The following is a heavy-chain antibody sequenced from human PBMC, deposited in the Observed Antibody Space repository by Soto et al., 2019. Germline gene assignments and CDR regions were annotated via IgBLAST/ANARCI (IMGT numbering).Heavy chain of an antibody. CDR3: ARDRKYSSSSTSWYYYYGMDV. CDR1: GFTFSSYG. Sequence: GSMRLSCAASGFTFSSYGMHGVRQAPGKGLEWVAVIWYDGSNKYYADSAKGRFTISRDNSKNTLYLQMNSLRAEDTAVYYCARDRKYSSSSTSWYYYYGMDVWGQGTTVTVSS. CDR2: IWYDGSNK. J-gene: IGHJ6*02. V-gene: IGHV3-33*01. D-gene: IGHD6-6*01.